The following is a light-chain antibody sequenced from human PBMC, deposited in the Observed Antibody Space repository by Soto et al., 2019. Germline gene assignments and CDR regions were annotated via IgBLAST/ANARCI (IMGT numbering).Light chain of an antibody. CDR2: DAS. CDR3: QQRSNWPPWT. J-gene: IGKJ1*01. Sequence: EIVLTQSPATLSLSPGERATLSCRASQSVSSYLAWYQQKPGQAPRLLIYDASNRATGIPARFSGSGSGTDFTLTSSSVEPEDFAVYYCQQRSNWPPWTFGQGTKVEIK. CDR1: QSVSSY. V-gene: IGKV3-11*01.